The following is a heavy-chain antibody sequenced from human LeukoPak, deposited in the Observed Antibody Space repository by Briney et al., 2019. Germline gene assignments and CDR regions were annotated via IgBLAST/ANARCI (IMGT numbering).Heavy chain of an antibody. Sequence: GGSLRLSCAASGFTFSSHAMSWVRQAPGKGLEWVSAVSGSGSNTYYADSVKGRLTISRDNSKNTLYLQLNSLRAEDAAVYYCARALRTGQGDYVPVLWGQGTLVTVSS. D-gene: IGHD3-16*01. V-gene: IGHV3-23*01. CDR3: ARALRTGQGDYVPVL. J-gene: IGHJ4*02. CDR1: GFTFSSHA. CDR2: VSGSGSNT.